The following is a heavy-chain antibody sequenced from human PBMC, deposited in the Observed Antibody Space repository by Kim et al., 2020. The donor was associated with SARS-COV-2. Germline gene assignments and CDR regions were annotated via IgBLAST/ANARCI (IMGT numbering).Heavy chain of an antibody. V-gene: IGHV1-2*02. Sequence: ASVKVSCKSSGYIFTKYYIHWVRQAPGHGLEWMGWINPNSSGTNYGQAFQGRVSMSRNASIDPVYIDVSRLTSDDTAVYYCARGGLAGSLGYYGLDIWGQGTAVTVS. CDR1: GYIFTKYY. D-gene: IGHD3-16*01. J-gene: IGHJ6*02. CDR2: INPNSSGT. CDR3: ARGGLAGSLGYYGLDI.